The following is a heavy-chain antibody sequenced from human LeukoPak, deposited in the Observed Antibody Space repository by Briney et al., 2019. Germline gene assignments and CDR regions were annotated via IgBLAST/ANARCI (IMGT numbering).Heavy chain of an antibody. D-gene: IGHD1-26*01. CDR1: GGTFSSYA. CDR3: ARARRSGSLAY. Sequence: ASVKVSCKASGGTFSSYAISWVRQAPRQGLEWMGGIIPIFGTANYAQKFQGRVTITADESTSTAYMELSSLRSEDTAVYYCARARRSGSLAYWGQGTLVTVSS. V-gene: IGHV1-69*13. CDR2: IIPIFGTA. J-gene: IGHJ4*02.